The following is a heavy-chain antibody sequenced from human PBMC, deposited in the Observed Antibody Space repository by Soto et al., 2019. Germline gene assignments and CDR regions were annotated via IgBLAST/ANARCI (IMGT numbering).Heavy chain of an antibody. D-gene: IGHD1-7*01. CDR1: GFTFSSYD. V-gene: IGHV3-64*01. CDR2: ISSNGGTT. CDR3: VRRASGNYDS. J-gene: IGHJ5*01. Sequence: EVQLAESGGGMVQPGGSLRLSCVASGFTFSSYDMHWVRQAPGKGLEYVSSISSNGGTTYYGNSVKGRFTISRDNSKNTMYLQVGSLRAEAMAVYYCVRRASGNYDSWGQGTLVTVSS.